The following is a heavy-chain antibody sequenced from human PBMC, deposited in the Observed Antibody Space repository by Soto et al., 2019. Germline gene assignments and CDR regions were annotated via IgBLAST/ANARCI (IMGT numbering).Heavy chain of an antibody. D-gene: IGHD5-12*01. J-gene: IGHJ5*02. CDR2: IYYSGST. Sequence: QVQLQESGPGLVKPSETLSLTCTVSXXXXXXXXXXXXWXXXXXXKGLEWIGYIYYSGSTKYNPSLKSXXXISXXXXKNXXXLXXXSXXXAXTAVYYCAXASGYSGYGWDNWFDPWGQGTLVTVSS. CDR3: AXASGYSGYGWDNWFDP. CDR1: XXXXXXXXXX. V-gene: IGHV4-61*01.